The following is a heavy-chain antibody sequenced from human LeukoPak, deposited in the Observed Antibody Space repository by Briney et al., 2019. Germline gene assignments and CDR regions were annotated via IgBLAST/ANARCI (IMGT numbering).Heavy chain of an antibody. CDR3: AKTLDGFWPQFDF. CDR1: GFIFSNYG. J-gene: IGHJ4*02. Sequence: GGSLRLSCAASGFIFSNYGMHWVRQAPGKGLEWVALISHGGGKEHYAESVKGRFTISRDNSRNTVYLQMSSLRSDDTAIYYCAKTLDGFWPQFDFWGQGTLLTVSS. CDR2: ISHGGGKE. V-gene: IGHV3-30*18. D-gene: IGHD5-24*01.